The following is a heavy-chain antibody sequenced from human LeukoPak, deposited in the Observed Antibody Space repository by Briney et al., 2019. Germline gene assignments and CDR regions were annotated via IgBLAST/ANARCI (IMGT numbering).Heavy chain of an antibody. CDR3: ARGETTYYDFWSGYQLDY. CDR2: ISGSGSST. Sequence: GGSLRLSCAVSGFTFSSYAMSWVRQAPGKGLEWLSVISGSGSSTYSADSVKGRFTISRDNSKNTLYLQMSSLRPEDTAVYYCARGETTYYDFWSGYQLDYWGQGTLVTVSS. J-gene: IGHJ4*02. V-gene: IGHV3-23*01. D-gene: IGHD3-3*01. CDR1: GFTFSSYA.